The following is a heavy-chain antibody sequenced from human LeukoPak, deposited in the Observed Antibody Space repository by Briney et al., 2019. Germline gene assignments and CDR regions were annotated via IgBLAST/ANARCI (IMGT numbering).Heavy chain of an antibody. V-gene: IGHV4-34*01. CDR1: GGSFSGYY. J-gene: IGHJ4*02. D-gene: IGHD5-18*01. Sequence: SDTLSLTCAVCGGSFSGYYWRWIRQPAGKGREWVGEINHSGITNYNPPLKSPVTISVDSSKNQFSLKLSSATAADTAVYYCARGGGYSYGNLDDWGQGTLVTVSS. CDR2: INHSGIT. CDR3: ARGGGYSYGNLDD.